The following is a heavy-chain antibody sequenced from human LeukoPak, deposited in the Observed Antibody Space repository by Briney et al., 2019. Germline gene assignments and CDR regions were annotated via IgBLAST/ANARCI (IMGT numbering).Heavy chain of an antibody. V-gene: IGHV3-53*01. J-gene: IGHJ4*02. Sequence: GSLRLSCVASGFTVSSNYMTWVRQAPGKGLEWVAVIYSGGYTYYADSVKGRFTISRDDSKNTLYLQMNSLRDEDTAVYYCARDLFTDDYKWGQGTLVTVS. CDR3: ARDLFTDDYK. CDR2: IYSGGYT. CDR1: GFTVSSNY. D-gene: IGHD3-16*01.